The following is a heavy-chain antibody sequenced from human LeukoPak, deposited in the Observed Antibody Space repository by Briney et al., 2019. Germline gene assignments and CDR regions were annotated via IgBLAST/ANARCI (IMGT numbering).Heavy chain of an antibody. Sequence: PSETLSLTCTVSGGSISSYHWSWIRQPPGKGLEWIAYIYYTGSTNYNPSLKSRVTLSVDTSKNQFSLKLSSVTAADMAVYYCARHLGLKGFDPWGQGTLVTVSS. D-gene: IGHD3/OR15-3a*01. CDR2: IYYTGST. CDR1: GGSISSYH. V-gene: IGHV4-59*08. J-gene: IGHJ5*02. CDR3: ARHLGLKGFDP.